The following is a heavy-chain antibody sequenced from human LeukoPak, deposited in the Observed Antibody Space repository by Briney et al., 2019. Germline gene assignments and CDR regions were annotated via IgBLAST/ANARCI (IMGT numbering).Heavy chain of an antibody. J-gene: IGHJ4*02. Sequence: PGGSLRLSCAASRSNFNSFVMGWVRQPPGKGLEWVSSISTSSGYIYYADSVKGRFTISRDNAKNSLYLQMNSLRPDDTATYYCARAILLTGSEYYFDSWGQGTVVTVSS. CDR3: ARAILLTGSEYYFDS. CDR1: RSNFNSFV. V-gene: IGHV3-21*04. D-gene: IGHD3-9*01. CDR2: ISTSSGYI.